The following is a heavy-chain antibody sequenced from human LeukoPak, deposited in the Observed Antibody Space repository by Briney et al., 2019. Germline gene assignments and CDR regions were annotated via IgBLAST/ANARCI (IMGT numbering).Heavy chain of an antibody. CDR2: IYFGGST. J-gene: IGHJ4*02. D-gene: IGHD6-13*01. CDR1: GGSLSTYY. V-gene: IGHV4-59*01. Sequence: PSETLSLTCTVSGGSLSTYYWNWFRQPPGKGLEWIGYIYFGGSTSYNPSLKSRVTISVDTSKNQFSLKMNPVTAADTAVYYCARALGSTWYPFDYWGQGTLVTVSS. CDR3: ARALGSTWYPFDY.